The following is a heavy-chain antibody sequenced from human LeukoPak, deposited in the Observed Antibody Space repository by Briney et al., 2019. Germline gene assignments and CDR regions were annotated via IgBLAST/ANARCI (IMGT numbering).Heavy chain of an antibody. J-gene: IGHJ5*02. CDR2: ISSSGSTI. CDR3: ARGVGSSWPGWLDP. Sequence: GGSLRLSCAASGFTFSSYEMNWVRQAPGKGLEWVSYISSSGSTIYYADSVKGRFTISRDNAKNSLYLQMNSLRAEDTALYYCARGVGSSWPGWLDPWGQGTLVTVSS. V-gene: IGHV3-48*03. D-gene: IGHD6-13*01. CDR1: GFTFSSYE.